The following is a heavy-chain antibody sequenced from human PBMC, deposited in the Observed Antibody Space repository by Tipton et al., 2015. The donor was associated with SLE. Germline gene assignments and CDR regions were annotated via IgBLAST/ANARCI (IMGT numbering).Heavy chain of an antibody. Sequence: SLRLSCAASGFTLSDYYMNWIRQAPGKGLEWIPYISSSGSSNFADSVKGRFTISRDNAKNSLFLQMNSLRAEDTAVYYCARRPANNSQFDSWGQGTLVTVSS. J-gene: IGHJ4*02. V-gene: IGHV3-11*01. D-gene: IGHD2-15*01. CDR3: ARRPANNSQFDS. CDR2: ISSSGSS. CDR1: GFTLSDYY.